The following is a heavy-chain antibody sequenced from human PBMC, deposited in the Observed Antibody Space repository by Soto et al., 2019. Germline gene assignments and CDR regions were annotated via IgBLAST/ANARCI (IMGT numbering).Heavy chain of an antibody. J-gene: IGHJ6*02. Sequence: GESLKISCKGSGYSFTSYWIGWVRQMPGKGLEWMGIIYPGDSDTRYSPSFQGQVTISADKSISTAYLQWSSLKASDTAMYYCARHSYYCGGDCYSEGYYYYYGMDVWGQGTTVTVSS. V-gene: IGHV5-51*01. CDR3: ARHSYYCGGDCYSEGYYYYYGMDV. CDR1: GYSFTSYW. D-gene: IGHD2-21*02. CDR2: IYPGDSDT.